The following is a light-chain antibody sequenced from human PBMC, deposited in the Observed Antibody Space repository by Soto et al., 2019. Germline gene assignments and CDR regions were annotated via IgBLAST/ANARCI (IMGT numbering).Light chain of an antibody. CDR2: DVS. V-gene: IGLV2-14*01. Sequence: QSALTQPASVSGSPGQSITISCTGTSSDVGGYNYVSWYQQHPGKAPKLMIYDVSNRPSGVSNRFSGSKSGNTASLTISGLQAADEADYDCSSYTSSSTHVVFGGGTKLTVL. CDR1: SSDVGGYNY. J-gene: IGLJ2*01. CDR3: SSYTSSSTHVV.